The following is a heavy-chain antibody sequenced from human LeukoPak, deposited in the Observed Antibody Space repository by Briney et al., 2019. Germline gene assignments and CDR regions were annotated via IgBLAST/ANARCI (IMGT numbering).Heavy chain of an antibody. CDR2: INWNGGST. CDR3: ARDYCGGDCYPFDY. CDR1: GFTFNDYG. D-gene: IGHD2-21*02. Sequence: GGSLRLSCAVSGFTFNDYGVSWVRQAPGEGLEWVSGINWNGGSTGYADSVKGRFTISRDNAKKSVYLEMNSLRDEDTALYYCARDYCGGDCYPFDYWGQGTLVTVSS. V-gene: IGHV3-20*04. J-gene: IGHJ4*02.